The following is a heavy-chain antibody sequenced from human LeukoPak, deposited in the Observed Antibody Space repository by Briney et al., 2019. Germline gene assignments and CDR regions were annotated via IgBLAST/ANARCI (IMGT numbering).Heavy chain of an antibody. CDR3: AHQPWLVRFDF. D-gene: IGHD6-19*01. CDR1: GGSISSSSYY. Sequence: KTSETLSLTCTVSGGSISSSSYYWGWIRQPPGKGLEWIGSIYYSGSTYYNPSLKNRVTISMDASKNQFSLKLTSVTAADTAVYYCAHQPWLVRFDFWGQGTLVTVSS. CDR2: IYYSGST. V-gene: IGHV4-39*07. J-gene: IGHJ4*02.